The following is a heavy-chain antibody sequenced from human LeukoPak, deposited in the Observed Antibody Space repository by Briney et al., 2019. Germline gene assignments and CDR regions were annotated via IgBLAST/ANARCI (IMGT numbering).Heavy chain of an antibody. CDR1: GFTFRSYA. V-gene: IGHV3-30-3*01. Sequence: GGSLRLSCAASGFTFRSYAMHWVRQAPGKGLERVAVISSDGSDIYYADSVKGRFTISRDDSKNTLYLQMNSLRGEDTAVYHCARDGGAAAAPLDYWGQGTLLTVSS. CDR2: ISSDGSDI. CDR3: ARDGGAAAAPLDY. J-gene: IGHJ4*02. D-gene: IGHD6-13*01.